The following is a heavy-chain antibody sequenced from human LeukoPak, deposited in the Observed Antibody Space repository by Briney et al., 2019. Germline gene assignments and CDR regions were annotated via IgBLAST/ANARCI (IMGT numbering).Heavy chain of an antibody. J-gene: IGHJ3*02. CDR2: IVHSGNT. V-gene: IGHV4-34*12. CDR3: ARFGSSTWYKGAFDI. D-gene: IGHD1-1*01. Sequence: RPSETLSLTCTVSGDSISSYYWSWIRQPPGKGLEWIGEIVHSGNTKYNPSLKSRVTISVDTSKNQFSLNLTSVTAADTAVYYCARFGSSTWYKGAFDIWGQGTMVTVAS. CDR1: GDSISSYY.